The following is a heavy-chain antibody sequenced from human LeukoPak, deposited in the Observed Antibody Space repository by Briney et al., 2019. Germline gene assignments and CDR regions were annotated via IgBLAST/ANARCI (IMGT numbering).Heavy chain of an antibody. CDR2: IYYSGST. Sequence: SSETLSLTCTVSGGSISSYYWSWIRQHPGKGLEWIGYIYYSGSTYYNPSLKSRVTISVDTSKNQFSLKLSSVTAADTAVYYCARRGYYYGSGSYYIGAYYFDYWGQGTLVTVSS. V-gene: IGHV4-59*06. D-gene: IGHD3-10*01. CDR3: ARRGYYYGSGSYYIGAYYFDY. CDR1: GGSISSYY. J-gene: IGHJ4*02.